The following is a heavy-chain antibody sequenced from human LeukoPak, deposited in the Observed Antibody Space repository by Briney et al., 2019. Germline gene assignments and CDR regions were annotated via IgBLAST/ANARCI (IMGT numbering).Heavy chain of an antibody. CDR2: ISSSGSTI. V-gene: IGHV3-48*03. J-gene: IGHJ4*02. CDR1: GFTFSSYE. D-gene: IGHD3-22*01. Sequence: GGSLRLSCAASGFTFSSYEMNWVRQAPGKGLEWVSYISSSGSTIYYADTVKGRFTISRDNAKTSLYLQMNSLRAEDTAVYYCARDLSLYYYDSRGYWGQGTLVTVSS. CDR3: ARDLSLYYYDSRGY.